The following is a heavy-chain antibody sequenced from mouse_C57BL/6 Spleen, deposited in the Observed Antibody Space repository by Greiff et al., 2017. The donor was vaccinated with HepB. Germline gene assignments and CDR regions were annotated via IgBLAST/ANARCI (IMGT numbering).Heavy chain of an antibody. CDR1: GYTFTDYN. CDR2: INPNNGGT. J-gene: IGHJ1*03. CDR3: ARDYGSSQSYWYFDV. V-gene: IGHV1-18*01. Sequence: EVQLQQSGPELVKPGASVKIPCKASGYTFTDYNMDWVKQSHGKSLEWIGDINPNNGGTIYNQKFKGKATLTVDKSSSTAYMELRSLTSEDTAVYYCARDYGSSQSYWYFDVWGTGTTVTVSS. D-gene: IGHD1-1*01.